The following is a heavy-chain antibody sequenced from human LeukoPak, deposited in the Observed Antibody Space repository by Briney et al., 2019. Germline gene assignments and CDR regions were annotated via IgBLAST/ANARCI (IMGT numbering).Heavy chain of an antibody. D-gene: IGHD3-10*01. CDR3: AGGTYGSGSYYIGDALDI. V-gene: IGHV3-53*01. Sequence: GGSLRLSCAASGFSVSSNYMNWVRQAPGQGLGWVSTIYRGGSTYYADSVKGRFTISRDNSKNTLYLQMNSLRDEDTAVYYCAGGTYGSGSYYIGDALDIWGQGTMVTVSS. J-gene: IGHJ3*02. CDR2: IYRGGST. CDR1: GFSVSSNY.